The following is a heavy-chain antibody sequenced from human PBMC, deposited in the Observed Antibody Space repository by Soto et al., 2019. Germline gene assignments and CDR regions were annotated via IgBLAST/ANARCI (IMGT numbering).Heavy chain of an antibody. V-gene: IGHV1-3*04. Sequence: QVQLVQSGAEVKKPGASVRVSCEASGYTFTSYAMHWVRQAPGQRLEWMGWINTGNGNTIYSQKFQGRVTITRDTSESTAYMELSSVSSEDTAVYYCARGTCSGGSCYSFHFAYWGQGTLVTVSS. CDR3: ARGTCSGGSCYSFHFAY. D-gene: IGHD2-15*01. J-gene: IGHJ4*02. CDR2: INTGNGNT. CDR1: GYTFTSYA.